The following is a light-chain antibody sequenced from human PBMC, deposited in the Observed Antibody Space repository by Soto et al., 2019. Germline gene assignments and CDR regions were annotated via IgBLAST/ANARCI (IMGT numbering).Light chain of an antibody. CDR2: GAS. Sequence: EIVLTQSPGTLSLSPGERATLSCRASQSVRNSYLAWYQQKPGQAPRLLIYGASSRATGIPDRFSGGGSGTDFTLSISGLETDDFAVYYCQQRSSWPLTFGGGTKVDIK. CDR1: QSVRNSY. J-gene: IGKJ4*01. V-gene: IGKV3D-20*02. CDR3: QQRSSWPLT.